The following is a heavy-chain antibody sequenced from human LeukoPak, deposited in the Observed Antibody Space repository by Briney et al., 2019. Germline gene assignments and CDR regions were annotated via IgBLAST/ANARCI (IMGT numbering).Heavy chain of an antibody. J-gene: IGHJ4*02. V-gene: IGHV1-46*01. CDR1: GYTFTSYY. CDR3: ARTASASEVYYDSSGYYAIFDY. Sequence: ASVKVSCKASGYTFTSYYMHWVRQAPGQGLEWMGIINPSGGSTSYAQKFQGRVTMTRDTSTSTVYMELSSLRSEDTAVYYCARTASASEVYYDSSGYYAIFDYWGQGTLVTVSS. CDR2: INPSGGST. D-gene: IGHD3-22*01.